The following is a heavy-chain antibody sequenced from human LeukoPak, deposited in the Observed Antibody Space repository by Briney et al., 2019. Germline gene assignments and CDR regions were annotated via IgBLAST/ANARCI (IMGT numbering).Heavy chain of an antibody. J-gene: IGHJ6*02. D-gene: IGHD4-17*01. CDR3: ARDYAPKYYYYYGMDV. CDR2: ISYDGSNK. CDR1: GFTFSSYA. V-gene: IGHV3-30*04. Sequence: GGSLRLSCAASGFTFSSYAMHWVRQAPGKGLEWVAVISYDGSNKYYADSVKGRFTISRDNSKNTLYLQMNSLRAEDTAVYYCARDYAPKYYYYYGMDVWGQGTTVTVSS.